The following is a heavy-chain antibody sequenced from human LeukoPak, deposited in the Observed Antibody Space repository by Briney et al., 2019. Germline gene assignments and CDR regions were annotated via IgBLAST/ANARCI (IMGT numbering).Heavy chain of an antibody. CDR3: ARQYSSSWYLDY. V-gene: IGHV3-21*01. Sequence: KPGGSLRLSCAASGFTFSSYSMNWVRQAPGKGLEWVSSISSSSSYIHYAESVKGRFTISRDNAKNSLYLQMNSLRAEDTAVYYCARQYSSSWYLDYWGQGTLVTVSS. J-gene: IGHJ4*02. D-gene: IGHD6-13*01. CDR2: ISSSSSYI. CDR1: GFTFSSYS.